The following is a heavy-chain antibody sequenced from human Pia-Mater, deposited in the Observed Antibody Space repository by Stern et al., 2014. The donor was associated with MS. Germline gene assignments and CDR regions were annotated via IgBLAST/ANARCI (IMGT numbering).Heavy chain of an antibody. Sequence: QVTLKESGPTLVKPTQSLTLTCTFSGISLSTSGAGVTWIRQPPGKALEWLVVTYWGDAKHYRTSLETRLTISRDTSNSQDVPPMTSMDPVDTATYYCAHLFSDASSSWFDPWGQGTLVTVSS. CDR3: AHLFSDASSSWFDP. CDR1: GISLSTSGAG. V-gene: IGHV2-5*02. D-gene: IGHD6-6*01. CDR2: TYWGDAK. J-gene: IGHJ5*02.